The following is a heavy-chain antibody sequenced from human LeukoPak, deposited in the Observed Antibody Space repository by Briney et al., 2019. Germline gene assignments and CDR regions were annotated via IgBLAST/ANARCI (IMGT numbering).Heavy chain of an antibody. V-gene: IGHV3-23*01. CDR1: GLTFSRYA. CDR3: AKANLGYCSGGSCYYRGTNFDY. CDR2: ISGSGGST. Sequence: GGSLRLSCAVSGLTFSRYAMSWVRQAPGKGLEWVSAISGSGGSTYYADSVKGRFTISRDNSKNTLYLQMNSLRAEDTAVYYCAKANLGYCSGGSCYYRGTNFDYWGQGTLVTVSS. J-gene: IGHJ4*02. D-gene: IGHD2-15*01.